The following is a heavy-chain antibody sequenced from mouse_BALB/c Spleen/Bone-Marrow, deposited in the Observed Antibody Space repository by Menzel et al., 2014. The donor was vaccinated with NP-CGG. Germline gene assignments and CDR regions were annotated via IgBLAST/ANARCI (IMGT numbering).Heavy chain of an antibody. CDR1: GYTFTDYT. CDR2: ISPNNGGI. J-gene: IGHJ2*01. V-gene: IGHV1-22*01. Sequence: VQLKQSGPELVKPGASVKISCKTSGYTFTDYTIHWVRQSHGKSLEWIGRISPNNGGISYIQQFKDKATLTVDKSSSTAYMELRSLTSEDSAVYYCARGLWYYWGQGTTLTVSS. D-gene: IGHD1-1*02. CDR3: ARGLWYY.